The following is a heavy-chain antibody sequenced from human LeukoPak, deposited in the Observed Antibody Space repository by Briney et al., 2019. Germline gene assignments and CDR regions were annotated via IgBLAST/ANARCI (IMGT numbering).Heavy chain of an antibody. CDR1: GGSISSSNW. J-gene: IGHJ4*02. CDR3: ARRGYSGYEAFDY. D-gene: IGHD5-12*01. V-gene: IGHV4-4*02. Sequence: SGTLSLTCAVSGGSISSSNWWSWVRQPPGKGLEWIGEIYHSGSTNYNPSLKSRVTISVDKSKNQFSLKLSSVTAADTAVYYCARRGYSGYEAFDYWGQGTLVTVSS. CDR2: IYHSGST.